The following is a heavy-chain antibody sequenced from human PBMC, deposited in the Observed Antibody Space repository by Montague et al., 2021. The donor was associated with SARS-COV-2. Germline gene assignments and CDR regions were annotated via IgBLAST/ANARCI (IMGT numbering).Heavy chain of an antibody. J-gene: IGHJ4*02. D-gene: IGHD6-13*01. Sequence: SETLSLTCTVSGGSISSYYWSWIRQPPGKGLEWIGYIYYSGSTNYNPSLKSRVTISVDTSKNQFSLKLSSVTAADTAAYYCARHLRQRLVNEGLFDYWGQGTLVTVSS. CDR2: IYYSGST. CDR1: GGSISSYY. CDR3: ARHLRQRLVNEGLFDY. V-gene: IGHV4-59*08.